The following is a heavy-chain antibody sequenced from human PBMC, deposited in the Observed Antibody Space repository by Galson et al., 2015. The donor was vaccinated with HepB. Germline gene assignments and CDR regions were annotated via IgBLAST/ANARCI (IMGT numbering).Heavy chain of an antibody. J-gene: IGHJ6*02. CDR3: AKAGPVSAVAGTRYYYGMDV. CDR1: GFTFSSYA. V-gene: IGHV3-30-3*01. D-gene: IGHD6-19*01. CDR2: MSYDGGNK. Sequence: SLRLSCAASGFTFSSYALHWVRQAPGKGLEWVAVMSYDGGNKYYADSVKGRFTISRDNSKNTQYLQMNSLRAEDTAVYYCAKAGPVSAVAGTRYYYGMDVWGQGTTVTVSS.